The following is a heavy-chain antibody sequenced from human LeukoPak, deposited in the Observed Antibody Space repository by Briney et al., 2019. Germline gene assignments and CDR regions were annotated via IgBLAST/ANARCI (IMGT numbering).Heavy chain of an antibody. CDR2: IYYSGST. CDR3: ARQGGVAGIYYFDY. V-gene: IGHV4-59*08. J-gene: IGHJ4*02. Sequence: PSETLSLTCTVSGGSISSYYWSWIRQPPGKGLEWIGYIYYSGSTNYNPSLKSRVTISVDTSKNQFSLKLSSVTAADTAVYYCARQGGVAGIYYFDYWGQGTLVTVSS. D-gene: IGHD6-19*01. CDR1: GGSISSYY.